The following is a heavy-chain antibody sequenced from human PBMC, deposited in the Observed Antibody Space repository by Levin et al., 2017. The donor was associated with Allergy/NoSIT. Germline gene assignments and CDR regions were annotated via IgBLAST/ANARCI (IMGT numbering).Heavy chain of an antibody. V-gene: IGHV7-4-1*02. Sequence: GESLKISCKASGYTFTSYAMHWVRQAPGQGLEWMGWINTNTGSPTFAQGFTGRFVFSLDTSVSTAYLQISSLKAEDTAVYYCARDFDSQQLPFYSFDYWGQGTLVTVSS. CDR1: GYTFTSYA. CDR2: INTNTGSP. CDR3: ARDFDSQQLPFYSFDY. D-gene: IGHD6-13*01. J-gene: IGHJ4*02.